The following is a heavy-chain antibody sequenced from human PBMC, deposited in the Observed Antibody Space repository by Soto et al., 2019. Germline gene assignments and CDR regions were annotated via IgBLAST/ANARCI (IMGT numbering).Heavy chain of an antibody. CDR3: ATYIMITFGGVIDLDY. CDR1: GYTLTELS. D-gene: IGHD3-16*02. CDR2: FDPEDGET. Sequence: GASVKVSCKVSGYTLTELSMHCVRQAPGKGLEWMGGFDPEDGETIYAQKFQGRVTMTEDTSTDTAYMELSSLRSEDTAVYYCATYIMITFGGVIDLDYWGQGTLVTVSS. V-gene: IGHV1-24*01. J-gene: IGHJ4*02.